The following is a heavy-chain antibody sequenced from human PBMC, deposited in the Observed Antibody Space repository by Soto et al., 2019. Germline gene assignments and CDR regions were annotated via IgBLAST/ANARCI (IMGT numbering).Heavy chain of an antibody. J-gene: IGHJ6*02. Sequence: GASLKISCKGSGYSFTSYWIGWVHQMPGKGLEWMGIIYPGDSDTRYSPSFQGQVTISADKSISTAYLQWSSLKASDTAMYYCARDSGSYYLGFDYYYGMDVWGQGTTVTVSS. CDR3: ARDSGSYYLGFDYYYGMDV. CDR2: IYPGDSDT. D-gene: IGHD1-26*01. V-gene: IGHV5-51*07. CDR1: GYSFTSYW.